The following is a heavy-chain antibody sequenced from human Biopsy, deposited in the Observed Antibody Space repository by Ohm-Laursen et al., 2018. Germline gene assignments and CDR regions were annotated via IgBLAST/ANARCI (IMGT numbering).Heavy chain of an antibody. J-gene: IGHJ4*02. V-gene: IGHV3-48*01. D-gene: IGHD6-13*01. CDR2: IISSSGTR. CDR1: VFTFSSYG. CDR3: ARAQGYSPSFFDF. Sequence: GSLRLSCAASVFTFSSYGMRCVRQAPTKGLGWVSDIISSSGTRYYAYSVKGRITIARDNAKSSLNLHMNNLRAEDTAVSYCARAQGYSPSFFDFWGQGALVTVSS.